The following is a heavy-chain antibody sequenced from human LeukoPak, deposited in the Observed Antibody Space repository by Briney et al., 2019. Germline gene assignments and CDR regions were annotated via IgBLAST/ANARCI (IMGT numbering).Heavy chain of an antibody. V-gene: IGHV1-18*01. Sequence: ASVKVSCKASGYTFTSYGISWVRQAPGQGLEWIGWISAYNGNTNYAQKLQGRVTMTTDTSTSTAYMELRSLRSDDTAVYYCARSWTSSSWYGIFDYWGQGTLVTVSS. CDR3: ARSWTSSSWYGIFDY. D-gene: IGHD6-13*01. J-gene: IGHJ4*02. CDR2: ISAYNGNT. CDR1: GYTFTSYG.